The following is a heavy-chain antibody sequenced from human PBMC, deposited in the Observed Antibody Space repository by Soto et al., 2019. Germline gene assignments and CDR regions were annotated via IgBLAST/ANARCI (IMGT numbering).Heavy chain of an antibody. Sequence: VQLVESGGGLVKPGGSLRLSCAASGFTVNNNYVTWVRQSPGKGLEWVSVIYSGGSTYYADSVKGRFTISRDNSKNTVFLQMNSLRGDDTAVYYCARESSGNYYFDYWGQGTLVTVSS. CDR2: IYSGGST. CDR3: ARESSGNYYFDY. D-gene: IGHD1-26*01. J-gene: IGHJ4*02. CDR1: GFTVNNNY. V-gene: IGHV3-66*01.